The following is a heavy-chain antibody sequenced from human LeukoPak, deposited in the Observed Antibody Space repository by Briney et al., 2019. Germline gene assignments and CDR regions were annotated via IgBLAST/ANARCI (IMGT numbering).Heavy chain of an antibody. CDR3: ARMGERGVVLDY. CDR1: GFTLSSYE. D-gene: IGHD3-3*01. Sequence: PGGSLRLSCAASGFTLSSYEMNWVRQAPGKGLEWVSYISSSGSTIYYADSVKGRFTISRDNAKNSLYLQMNSLRAEDTAVYYCARMGERGVVLDYWGQGTLVTVSS. J-gene: IGHJ4*02. CDR2: ISSSGSTI. V-gene: IGHV3-48*03.